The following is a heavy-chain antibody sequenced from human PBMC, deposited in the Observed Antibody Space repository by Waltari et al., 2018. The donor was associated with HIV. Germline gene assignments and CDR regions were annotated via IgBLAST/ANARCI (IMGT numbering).Heavy chain of an antibody. J-gene: IGHJ6*02. CDR2: INSDGSST. CDR1: GFTFSSYW. Sequence: EVQLVESGGGLVQPGGSLRRSCPASGFTFSSYWMHWVRQVPGQGLVCVSRINSDGSSTSYADAVKCRFTISRDNAKNTLHLQMNSLRAEDTAVYYCARQRATYYYDSSGYPYYYYYGMDVWGQGTTVTVSS. CDR3: ARQRATYYYDSSGYPYYYYYGMDV. V-gene: IGHV3-74*01. D-gene: IGHD3-22*01.